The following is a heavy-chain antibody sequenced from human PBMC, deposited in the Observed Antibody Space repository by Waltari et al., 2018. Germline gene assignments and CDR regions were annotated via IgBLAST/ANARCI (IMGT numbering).Heavy chain of an antibody. CDR3: ARPLPVAGYYWDL. J-gene: IGHJ5*02. Sequence: QVQLQQWGAGLLKPSETLSLTCAVYGGSFSDYYWTWIRQPPGMGLEWIGEIKHTGTTNYTPSLKSRVTMTVDTSKSQISLNLRSVTAADTAVYYCARPLPVAGYYWDLWAQGTLVTVSS. D-gene: IGHD3-22*01. CDR1: GGSFSDYY. V-gene: IGHV4-34*01. CDR2: IKHTGTT.